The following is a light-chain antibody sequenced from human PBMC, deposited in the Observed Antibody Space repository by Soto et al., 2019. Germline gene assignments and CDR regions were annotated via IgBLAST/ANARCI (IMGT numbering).Light chain of an antibody. J-gene: IGLJ2*01. V-gene: IGLV1-44*01. CDR1: TSNIGSDT. Sequence: QSVLTQPPSASRTPGQRLTISCSGSTSNIGSDTVNWYQQLPGTAPKLLIYRNTQRPSGVPDRFSGSKSGASASLAISGLQSEDEADYYCASWDDSLDVVVFGGGTKLTVL. CDR3: ASWDDSLDVVV. CDR2: RNT.